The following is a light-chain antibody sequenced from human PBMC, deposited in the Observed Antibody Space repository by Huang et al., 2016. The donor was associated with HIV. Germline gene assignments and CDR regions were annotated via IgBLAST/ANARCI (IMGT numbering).Light chain of an antibody. CDR2: AAS. J-gene: IGKJ2*01. Sequence: EILMTQPPATLSISPGERATLSCRASESVSSSLAWYPQTRGQAARLLIYAASTRATGIPGRFSGSGSGTEFTLTISSLQSEDFAVYYCQQYNNWPPYTFGQGTKLEIK. CDR1: ESVSSS. CDR3: QQYNNWPPYT. V-gene: IGKV3-15*01.